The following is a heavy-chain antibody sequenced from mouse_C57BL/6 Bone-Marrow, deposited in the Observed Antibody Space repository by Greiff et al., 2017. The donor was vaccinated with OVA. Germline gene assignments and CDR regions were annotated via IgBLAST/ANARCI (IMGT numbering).Heavy chain of an antibody. CDR2: ISGGGGNT. D-gene: IGHD2-4*01. V-gene: IGHV5-9*01. CDR1: GFTFSSYT. CDR3: ARQDDYDGDYAMDY. Sequence: EVQRVESGGGLVKPGGSLKLSCAASGFTFSSYTMSWVRQTPEKRLEWVATISGGGGNTYYPDSVKGRFTISRDNAKNTLYLQMSSLRSEDTALYYCARQDDYDGDYAMDYWGQGTSVTVSS. J-gene: IGHJ4*01.